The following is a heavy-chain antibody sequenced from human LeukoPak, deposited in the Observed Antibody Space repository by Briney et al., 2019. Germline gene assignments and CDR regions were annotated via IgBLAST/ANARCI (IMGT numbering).Heavy chain of an antibody. V-gene: IGHV3-30*03. Sequence: PGRSLRLSCAAPGFTFSSYGMHWVRQAPGKGLEWVAVISYDGSNKYYADSVKGRFTISRENSKNTLYLQMNSLRVEDTAVYYCAPQGNGFNRFDPWGQGTLVTVSS. CDR3: APQGNGFNRFDP. J-gene: IGHJ5*02. CDR2: ISYDGSNK. CDR1: GFTFSSYG.